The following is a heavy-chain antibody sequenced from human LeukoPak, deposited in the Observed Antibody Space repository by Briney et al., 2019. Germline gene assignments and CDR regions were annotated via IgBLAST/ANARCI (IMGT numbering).Heavy chain of an antibody. CDR1: GFTFSSYS. CDR2: ISSSSSTI. Sequence: GGSLRLSCAASGFTFSSYSMNWVRQAPGKGLEWVSYISSSSSTIYYADSVKGRFTISRDNAKNSLYLQMNSLRAEDTAVYYCARDSGYYYDSSGDWGQGTLVSVSS. J-gene: IGHJ4*02. D-gene: IGHD3-22*01. V-gene: IGHV3-48*01. CDR3: ARDSGYYYDSSGD.